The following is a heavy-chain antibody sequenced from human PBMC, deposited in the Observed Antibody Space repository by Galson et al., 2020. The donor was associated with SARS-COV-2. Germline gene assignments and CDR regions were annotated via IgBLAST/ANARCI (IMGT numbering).Heavy chain of an antibody. CDR2: ISSSSSYI. Sequence: NSGGSLRPSCAASGFTFSSYSMNWVRQAPGKGLEWVSSISSSSSYIYYADSVKGRFTISRDNAKNSLYLQMNSLRAEDTAVYYCARGSPSYYYDSSGLHPYWGQGTLVTVSS. CDR3: ARGSPSYYYDSSGLHPY. V-gene: IGHV3-21*01. D-gene: IGHD3-22*01. CDR1: GFTFSSYS. J-gene: IGHJ4*02.